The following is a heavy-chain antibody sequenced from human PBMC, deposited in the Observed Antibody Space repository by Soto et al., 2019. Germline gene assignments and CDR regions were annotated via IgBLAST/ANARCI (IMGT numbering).Heavy chain of an antibody. Sequence: QLQLQESGSGLVKPSQTLSLTCAVSGGSISSGGYSWSWIRQPPGKGLEWIGYIYHCGSTYYNPSPTSRVTISVARSKTQFSLKLSSVTAADTAVYYWARDGPETGGYFDLWGRGTLVTVSS. CDR1: GGSISSGGYS. J-gene: IGHJ2*01. CDR2: IYHCGST. CDR3: ARDGPETGGYFDL. D-gene: IGHD1-26*01. V-gene: IGHV4-30-2*01.